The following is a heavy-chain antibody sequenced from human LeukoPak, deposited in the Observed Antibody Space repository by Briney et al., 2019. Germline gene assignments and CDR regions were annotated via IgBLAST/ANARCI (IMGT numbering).Heavy chain of an antibody. V-gene: IGHV1-46*01. D-gene: IGHD3-10*01. J-gene: IGHJ6*03. CDR1: GYTFTSYY. Sequence: ASVKVSCKASGYTFTSYYIHWVRQAPGQGLEWMGLINPSGGSTDYAQKFQGRVTMTRDTSTSTVYMELSSLRSEDTAVYYCARGPSITMVRGGQWYYYMDVWGKGTTVTISS. CDR2: INPSGGST. CDR3: ARGPSITMVRGGQWYYYMDV.